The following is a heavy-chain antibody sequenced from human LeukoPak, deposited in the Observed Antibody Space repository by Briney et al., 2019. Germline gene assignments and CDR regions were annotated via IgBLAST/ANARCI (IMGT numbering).Heavy chain of an antibody. CDR3: ARDLTMVRGAEGPI. Sequence: SETLSLTCTVSGGSISSYYWSWIRQPPGKGLEWIGYIYYSGSTNYNPSLKSRVTISVDTSKNQFSLKLSSVAAADTAVYYCARDLTMVRGAEGPIWGQGTMVTVSS. CDR2: IYYSGST. D-gene: IGHD3-10*01. CDR1: GGSISSYY. V-gene: IGHV4-59*01. J-gene: IGHJ3*02.